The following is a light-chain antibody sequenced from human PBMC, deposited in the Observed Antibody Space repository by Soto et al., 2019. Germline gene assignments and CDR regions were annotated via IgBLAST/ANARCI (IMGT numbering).Light chain of an antibody. J-gene: IGKJ1*01. CDR2: GAS. CDR3: QQYNNWPGT. V-gene: IGKV3-15*01. CDR1: QSISGN. Sequence: EIIMTQSPATLSVSPGERVTLSYRASQSISGNLAWYQHKPGQAPRLLISGASARATGFPARFSGSGSGTEFTLTISSLQSEDFAVYYCQQYNNWPGTFGQGTKVEIK.